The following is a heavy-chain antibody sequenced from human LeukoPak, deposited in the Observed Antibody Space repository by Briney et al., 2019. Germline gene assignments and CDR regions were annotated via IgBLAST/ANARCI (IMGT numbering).Heavy chain of an antibody. D-gene: IGHD6-13*01. J-gene: IGHJ4*02. CDR3: TKDRRGPAAGTWYFDS. Sequence: GGSLRLSCAASGFTFTSYSMSWVRQAPGKGLEWVSGTSDRGDYTYYADSVKGRFTISRDNSKNTVYLQLNSLSAGDTAIYYCTKDRRGPAAGTWYFDSWGQGTLVTVSS. CDR1: GFTFTSYS. CDR2: TSDRGDYT. V-gene: IGHV3-23*01.